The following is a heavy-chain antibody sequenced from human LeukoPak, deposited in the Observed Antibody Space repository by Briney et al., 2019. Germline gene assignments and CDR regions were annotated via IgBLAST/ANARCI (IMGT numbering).Heavy chain of an antibody. Sequence: GGSLRLSCAASGFTSDDYAMHWIRQAPGKGLEWVSLISWNSGTIDYADSVRGRFTISRDNAKNSLYLQMNSLRAEDTALYYCAKDGSSPYYDSSGYYYPSWGQGTMVTVSS. V-gene: IGHV3-9*02. J-gene: IGHJ3*01. CDR1: GFTSDDYA. D-gene: IGHD3-22*01. CDR3: AKDGSSPYYDSSGYYYPS. CDR2: ISWNSGTI.